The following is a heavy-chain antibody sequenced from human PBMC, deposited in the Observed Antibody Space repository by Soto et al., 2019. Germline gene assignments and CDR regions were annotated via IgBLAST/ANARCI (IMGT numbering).Heavy chain of an antibody. CDR1: GFTFSSYA. V-gene: IGHV3-30-3*01. CDR2: ISYDGSNK. J-gene: IGHJ6*02. D-gene: IGHD2-2*01. CDR3: ARDLSRPPRGYYYYGMDV. Sequence: GGSLRLSCAASGFTFSSYAMHWVRQAPGKGLEWVAVISYDGSNKYYADSVKGRFTISRDNSKNTLYLQMSSLRAEDTAVYYCARDLSRPPRGYYYYGMDVWGQGTTVTVSS.